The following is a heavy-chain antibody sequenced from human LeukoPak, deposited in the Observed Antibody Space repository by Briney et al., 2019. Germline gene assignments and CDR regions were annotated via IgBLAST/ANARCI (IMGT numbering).Heavy chain of an antibody. CDR2: MYYSGST. V-gene: IGHV4-39*01. J-gene: IGHJ3*02. CDR1: GGSISSSSYY. D-gene: IGHD3-10*01. CDR3: ARHLILSQGDAFDI. Sequence: SETLSLTCTVSGGSISSSSYYWDWIRQPPGKGLEWIATMYYSGSTYYNPSLKSRVTISVDTSKNQFSLKLSSVTAADTAVYYCARHLILSQGDAFDIWGQGTLVTVSS.